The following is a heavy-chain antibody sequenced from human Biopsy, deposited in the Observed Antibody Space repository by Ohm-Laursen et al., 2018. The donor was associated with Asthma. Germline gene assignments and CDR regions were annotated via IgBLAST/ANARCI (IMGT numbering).Heavy chain of an antibody. CDR2: IIPIFGPT. CDR3: ARGPEYVRSSGALDY. J-gene: IGHJ4*02. Sequence: SVKVSCKASGFSFDNYFMHWVRQAPGQGLEWMGRIIPIFGPTNYAQKFQGRVTISADDSTSTAYMELSSLSSEDTALYYCARGPEYVRSSGALDYWGQGTLVTVSS. CDR1: GFSFDNYF. V-gene: IGHV1-69*13. D-gene: IGHD2-2*01.